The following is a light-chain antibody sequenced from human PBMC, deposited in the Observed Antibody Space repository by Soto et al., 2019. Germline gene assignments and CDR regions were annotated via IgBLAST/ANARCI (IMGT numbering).Light chain of an antibody. Sequence: DIQMTQSPSSLSASVGDRVTITCQASQDITNFLNWYQQNPGKAPKLLIYDASNLETGVPSRFSGSGPGTDFTFTISSLQPEDIATYYCQQYDNLPLTFGGGTKVDIK. CDR2: DAS. J-gene: IGKJ4*01. V-gene: IGKV1-33*01. CDR3: QQYDNLPLT. CDR1: QDITNF.